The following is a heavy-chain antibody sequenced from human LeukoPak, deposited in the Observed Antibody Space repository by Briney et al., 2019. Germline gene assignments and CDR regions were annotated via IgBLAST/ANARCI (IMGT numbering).Heavy chain of an antibody. CDR1: GFTFNNYA. J-gene: IGHJ4*02. CDR3: ARDGIVGSPLFKFDY. Sequence: PGGSLRLSCAASGFTFNNYAIHWVRQAPGKGLEWVAIISFDGGNKYYADSVKGRFTISRDNSKNTLYLQMNSLRAEDTAVYYCARDGIVGSPLFKFDYWGQGPLVTVSS. CDR2: ISFDGGNK. D-gene: IGHD1-26*01. V-gene: IGHV3-30*04.